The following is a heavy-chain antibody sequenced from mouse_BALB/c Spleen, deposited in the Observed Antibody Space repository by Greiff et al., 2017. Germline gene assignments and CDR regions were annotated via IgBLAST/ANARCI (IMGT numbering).Heavy chain of an antibody. Sequence: EVHLVESGGGLVKPGGSLKLSCAASGFTFSSYAMSWVRQSPEKRLEWVAEISSGGSYTYYPDTVTGRFTISRDNAKNTLYLEMSSLRSEDTAMYYCARTSQDYAMDYWGQGTSVTVSS. CDR1: GFTFSSYA. V-gene: IGHV5-9-4*01. CDR3: ARTSQDYAMDY. CDR2: ISSGGSYT. J-gene: IGHJ4*01.